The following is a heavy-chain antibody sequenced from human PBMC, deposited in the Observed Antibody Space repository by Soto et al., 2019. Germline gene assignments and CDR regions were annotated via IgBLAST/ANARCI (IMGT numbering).Heavy chain of an antibody. V-gene: IGHV3-30*18. D-gene: IGHD2-2*03. J-gene: IGHJ4*02. CDR1: GFTFSSYG. CDR3: AKASNEVDIVVVPAATDY. Sequence: GGSLRLSCAASGFTFSSYGMHWVRQAPGKGLEWVAVISYDGSNKYYADSVKGRFTISRDNSKNTLYLQMNSLRAEDTAVYYCAKASNEVDIVVVPAATDYWGQGTLVTVSS. CDR2: ISYDGSNK.